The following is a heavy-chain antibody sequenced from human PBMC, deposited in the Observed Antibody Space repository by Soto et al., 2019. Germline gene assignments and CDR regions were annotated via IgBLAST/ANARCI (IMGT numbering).Heavy chain of an antibody. CDR3: ARLVGGTTIDY. Sequence: SETLSLTCAVSGYSISGGYYWGWIRQPPGKGLEWIGSINHSGSTYYNPSLKSRVTISVDTSKNQFSLKLSSVTAADTAVYYCARLVGGTTIDYWGQGTLVTVSS. J-gene: IGHJ4*02. CDR1: GYSISGGYY. V-gene: IGHV4-38-2*01. CDR2: INHSGST. D-gene: IGHD1-26*01.